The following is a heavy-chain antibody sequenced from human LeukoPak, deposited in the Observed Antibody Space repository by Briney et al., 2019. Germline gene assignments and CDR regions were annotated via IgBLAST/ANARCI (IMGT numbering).Heavy chain of an antibody. CDR1: GGTFSSYA. D-gene: IGHD1-26*01. Sequence: GPSVKVSCKASGGTFSSYAISWVRQAPGQGLEWMGRIIPILGIANYAQKFQGRVTITADKSTSTAYMELSSLRSEDTAVYYCARDRGGSYGEDYWGQGTLVTVSS. V-gene: IGHV1-69*04. CDR2: IIPILGIA. J-gene: IGHJ4*02. CDR3: ARDRGGSYGEDY.